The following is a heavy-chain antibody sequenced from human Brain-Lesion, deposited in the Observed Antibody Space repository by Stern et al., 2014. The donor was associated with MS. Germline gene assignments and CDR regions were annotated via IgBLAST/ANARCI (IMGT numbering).Heavy chain of an antibody. Sequence: QVQLVQSGPGLVKPSETLSLTCTVSGGSISSSSYYWGWIRQPPGKGLEWIGRIYYRGSTYYNPSLQSRVTLPMVTSKTQFYLRLSSVTAADTAVYFCAKLWLGELPESPFDYWGQGTLVTVSS. CDR3: AKLWLGELPESPFDY. CDR1: GGSISSSSYY. CDR2: IYYRGST. J-gene: IGHJ4*02. D-gene: IGHD3-10*01. V-gene: IGHV4-39*01.